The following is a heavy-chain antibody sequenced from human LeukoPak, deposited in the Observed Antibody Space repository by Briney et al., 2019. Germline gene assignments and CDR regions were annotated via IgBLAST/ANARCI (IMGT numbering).Heavy chain of an antibody. D-gene: IGHD4-17*01. V-gene: IGHV3-7*05. CDR2: IKEDGSAK. J-gene: IGHJ4*02. CDR3: ARDPTVTPDY. CDR1: GFTFSNYW. Sequence: GGSLRLSCAASGFTFSNYWMSWVRQAPGKGLEWVANIKEDGSAKYYVDSVKGRFTISRDNAKNSQYLQMNSLRAEDTAVYYCARDPTVTPDYWGQGTLVTVSS.